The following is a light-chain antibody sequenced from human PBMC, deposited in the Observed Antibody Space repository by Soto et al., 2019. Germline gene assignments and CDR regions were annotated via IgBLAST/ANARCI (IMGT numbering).Light chain of an antibody. J-gene: IGLJ2*01. CDR2: ENN. CDR1: SSNMGNNY. V-gene: IGLV1-51*02. Sequence: QSVLTQPPSVSAAPGQKVTISCSGSSSNMGNNYVSWYQQLPGTAPKLLIYENNKRPSGIPDRFSGSKSGTSATLGITGLQTGDDADYYCGTWDSSLSAEVFGGGTKLPVL. CDR3: GTWDSSLSAEV.